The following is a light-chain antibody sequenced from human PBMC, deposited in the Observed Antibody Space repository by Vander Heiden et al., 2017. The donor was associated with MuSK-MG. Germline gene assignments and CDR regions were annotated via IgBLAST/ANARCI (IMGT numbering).Light chain of an antibody. CDR1: SSDVGDYND. CDR3: SSYTTSSTLLV. J-gene: IGLJ2*01. V-gene: IGLV2-14*01. CDR2: EVS. Sequence: QSALTQPASVSGSPGHSITIACTGTSSDVGDYNDVSWYQQQPGKAPKLLIYEVSNRPSGVSHRFSGSKSGNTASLTISGLQAEDESEYYCSSYTTSSTLLVFGGGTKLTVL.